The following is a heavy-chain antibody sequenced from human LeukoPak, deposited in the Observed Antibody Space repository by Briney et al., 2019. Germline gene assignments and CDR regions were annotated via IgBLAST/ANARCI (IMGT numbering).Heavy chain of an antibody. Sequence: GGSLTLSCARSGFPFSNYWMSWVRQAPGKGREWVYHIKEDGSEKLYVDSVRGRFTISRDNAKNSLYLQMNSLGAEDTAVYYCARSTHSSSDYWGQGTRVTVSS. CDR3: ARSTHSSSDY. CDR2: IKEDGSEK. CDR1: GFPFSNYW. J-gene: IGHJ4*02. V-gene: IGHV3-7*05.